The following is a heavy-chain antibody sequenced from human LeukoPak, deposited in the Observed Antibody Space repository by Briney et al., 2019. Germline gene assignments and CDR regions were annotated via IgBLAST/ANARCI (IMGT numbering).Heavy chain of an antibody. CDR3: ARQGWNPLSYYYYYYMDV. V-gene: IGHV5-51*01. J-gene: IGHJ6*03. D-gene: IGHD1-1*01. CDR2: IYPGDSDT. Sequence: GESLKISCKGSGYSFTSYWIGWVRQLPGKGLEWMGIIYPGDSDTRYSPSFQGQVTISADKSISTAYLQWSSLKASDTAMYYCARQGWNPLSYYYYYYMDVWGKGTTVTVSS. CDR1: GYSFTSYW.